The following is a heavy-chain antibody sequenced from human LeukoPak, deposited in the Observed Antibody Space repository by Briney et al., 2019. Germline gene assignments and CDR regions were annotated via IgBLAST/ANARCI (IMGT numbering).Heavy chain of an antibody. CDR2: INPSGGST. CDR1: GYTFTSYY. CDR3: ARALTVGAFDI. D-gene: IGHD4-11*01. V-gene: IGHV1-46*01. J-gene: IGHJ3*02. Sequence: GASVTVSCKASGYTFTSYYMHWVRQAPGQGLEWMGIINPSGGSTSYAQKFQGRVTMTRDTSTSTVYMELSSLRSEDTAVYYCARALTVGAFDIWGQGTMVTVSS.